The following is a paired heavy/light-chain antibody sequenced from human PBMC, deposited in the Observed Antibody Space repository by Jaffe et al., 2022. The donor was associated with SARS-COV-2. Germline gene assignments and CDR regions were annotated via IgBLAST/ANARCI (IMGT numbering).Heavy chain of an antibody. J-gene: IGHJ4*02. CDR2: ISYDGSNK. CDR3: VKDRADAWSYDY. D-gene: IGHD1-26*01. CDR1: GFTFSNYG. V-gene: IGHV3-30*18. Sequence: QVQLVESGGGVVQPGRSLRLSCAASGFTFSNYGMYWVRQAPGKGLEWVATISYDGSNKNYAASVKGRFTIARDNSRNTLYLQMNSLRTEDTAVYYCVKDRADAWSYDYWGQGTLVTVSS.
Light chain of an antibody. CDR2: EVS. Sequence: QSALTQPASVSGSPGQSITISCTGTSSDVGGYNYVSWYQQHPGKAPKLMIYEVSNRPSGVSNRFSGSKSGNTASLTISGLQAEDEADYYCNSYTTSSTLVFGTGTKVTVL. CDR1: SSDVGGYNY. V-gene: IGLV2-14*01. CDR3: NSYTTSSTLV. J-gene: IGLJ1*01.